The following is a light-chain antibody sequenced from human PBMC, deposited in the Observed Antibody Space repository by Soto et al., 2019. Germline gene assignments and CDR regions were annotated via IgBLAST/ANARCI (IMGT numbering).Light chain of an antibody. CDR2: KAS. Sequence: EIPMSQSPSTLSASLVDRVTITCLASQSSGSWLAGYQQKPPKAPKHLIYKASSLESGVPSRCSGGRAATKFTLTISSLQPDDFATYYCQQYNSYPITFGQGTRLEIK. V-gene: IGKV1-5*03. CDR3: QQYNSYPIT. J-gene: IGKJ5*01. CDR1: QSSGSW.